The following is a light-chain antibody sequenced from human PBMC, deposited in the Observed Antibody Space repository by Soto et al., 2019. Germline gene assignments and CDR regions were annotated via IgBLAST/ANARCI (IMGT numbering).Light chain of an antibody. CDR2: EVI. V-gene: IGLV2-8*01. Sequence: QSALTQPPSASGSPGQSVTISCTGTSSDVGGHNYVSWYQQHPGKAPKLLIYEVIQRPSGVPDRFSGSKSGNTASLTVSGLQAEDEADDYCTSYAGSDNVIFCGGTKVTVL. CDR3: TSYAGSDNVI. CDR1: SSDVGGHNY. J-gene: IGLJ2*01.